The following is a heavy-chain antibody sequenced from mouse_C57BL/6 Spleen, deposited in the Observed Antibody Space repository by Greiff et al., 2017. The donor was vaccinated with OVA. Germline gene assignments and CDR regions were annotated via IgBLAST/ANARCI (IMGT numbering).Heavy chain of an antibody. J-gene: IGHJ1*03. Sequence: EVKVVESGEGLVKPGGSLKLSCAASGFTFSSYAMSWVRQTPEKRLEWVAYISSGGDYIYYADTVKGRFTISRDNARNTLYLQMSSLKSEDTAMYYCTRENYGSSYAHWYFDVWGTGTTVTVSS. CDR1: GFTFSSYA. CDR3: TRENYGSSYAHWYFDV. D-gene: IGHD1-1*01. CDR2: ISSGGDYI. V-gene: IGHV5-9-1*02.